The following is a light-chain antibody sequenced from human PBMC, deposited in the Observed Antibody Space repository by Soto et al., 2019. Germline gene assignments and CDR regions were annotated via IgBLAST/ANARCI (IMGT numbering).Light chain of an antibody. V-gene: IGKV1-39*01. CDR1: QDINNY. CDR2: AAS. Sequence: DIQMTQSPSSLSASIGDRVTISCRAGQDINNYLNWYQMIHGKAPVLLIYAASRLQSGVPSRFSGSGSGTDFTLTISSLQPGDFATYYCQQSYGTPQITFSGGTKVEI. CDR3: QQSYGTPQIT. J-gene: IGKJ4*01.